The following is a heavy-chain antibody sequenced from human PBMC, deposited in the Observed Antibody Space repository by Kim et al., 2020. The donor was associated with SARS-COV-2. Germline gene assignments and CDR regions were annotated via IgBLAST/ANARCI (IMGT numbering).Heavy chain of an antibody. CDR3: AKRVQTNYQQLFPCDY. CDR1: GFTFANYA. V-gene: IGHV3-23*01. D-gene: IGHD2-2*01. Sequence: GGSLRLSCTASGFTFANYAMAWVRQAPGKGLEWVSAISDTFSGNTYYVDSVKGRFTISRDNSKSTLYLEMNSLRAEDTAIYYCAKRVQTNYQQLFPCDY. CDR2: ISDTFSGNT. J-gene: IGHJ4*01.